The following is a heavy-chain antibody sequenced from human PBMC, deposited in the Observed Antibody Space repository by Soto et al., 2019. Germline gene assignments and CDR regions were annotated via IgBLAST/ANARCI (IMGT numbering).Heavy chain of an antibody. J-gene: IGHJ6*02. Sequence: PGGSLRLSCAASWFTVSSNYMSWVRQAPGKGLGWVSVIYSAGSTYYADSVKGRFTISRDNSKNTLYLQMNSLRAEDTAAYYCARVPPGCSSTSCYTYNYYGMDVWGQGTTVTVSS. CDR3: ARVPPGCSSTSCYTYNYYGMDV. CDR1: WFTVSSNY. D-gene: IGHD2-2*02. V-gene: IGHV3-53*01. CDR2: IYSAGST.